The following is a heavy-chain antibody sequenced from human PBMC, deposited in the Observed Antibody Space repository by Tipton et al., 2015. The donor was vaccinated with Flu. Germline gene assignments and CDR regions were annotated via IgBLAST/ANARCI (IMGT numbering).Heavy chain of an antibody. CDR1: GFTFSSYW. D-gene: IGHD3-10*01. CDR2: IKQDGSEK. J-gene: IGHJ6*02. Sequence: GSLRLSCAASGFTFSSYWMSWVRQAPGKGLEWVANIKQDGSEKYYVDSVKGRFTTSRDNAKNSLYLQMNSLRAEDTAVYYCARTNHYYGSGSYHLPYYYYGMDVWGQGTTVTVSS. CDR3: ARTNHYYGSGSYHLPYYYYGMDV. V-gene: IGHV3-7*01.